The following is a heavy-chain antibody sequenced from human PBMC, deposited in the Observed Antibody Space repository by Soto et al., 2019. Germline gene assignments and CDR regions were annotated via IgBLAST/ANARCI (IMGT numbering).Heavy chain of an antibody. V-gene: IGHV1-69*01. CDR3: ARGVVGAAADNYYFDY. Sequence: QVQLVQSGAEVKKPGSSVKVSCKASGGTFSSYAISWVRQAPGQGLEWMGGIIPIFGTANYAQKFQGRVTITADESTSTAYMELSSLRSDDTAVYYCARGVVGAAADNYYFDYWGQGTLVTVSS. CDR1: GGTFSSYA. D-gene: IGHD6-13*01. CDR2: IIPIFGTA. J-gene: IGHJ4*02.